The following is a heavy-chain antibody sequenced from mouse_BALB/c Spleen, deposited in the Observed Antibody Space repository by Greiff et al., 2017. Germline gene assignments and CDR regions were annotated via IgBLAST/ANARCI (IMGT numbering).Heavy chain of an antibody. J-gene: IGHJ2*01. D-gene: IGHD1-1*01. CDR2: IWTGGGT. V-gene: IGHV2-9-2*01. CDR3: VRSITTAYSFDY. Sequence: VQRVESGPGLVAPSQSLSITCTVSGFSLTSYDISWIRQPPGKGLEWLGVIWTGGGTNYNSAFMSRLSISKDNSKSQVFLKMNSLQTDDTAIYYCVRSITTAYSFDYWGQGTTLTVSS. CDR1: GFSLTSYD.